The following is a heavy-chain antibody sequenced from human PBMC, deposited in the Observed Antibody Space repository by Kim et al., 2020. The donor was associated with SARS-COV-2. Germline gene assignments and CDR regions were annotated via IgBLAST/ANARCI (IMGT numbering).Heavy chain of an antibody. CDR3: ARVVAVAGHLDY. D-gene: IGHD6-19*01. V-gene: IGHV3-53*01. J-gene: IGHJ4*02. Sequence: YNAEPVTGRYNISRDNSKNTLYLQMNSLRAEDTAVYYWARVVAVAGHLDYWGQGTLVTVSS.